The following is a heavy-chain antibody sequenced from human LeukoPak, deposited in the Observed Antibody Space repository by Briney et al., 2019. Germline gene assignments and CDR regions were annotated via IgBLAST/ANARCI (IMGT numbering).Heavy chain of an antibody. CDR2: ISSSSSYI. CDR3: ARGRDGYNYDYYYYYGMDV. J-gene: IGHJ6*02. CDR1: GFTFSSYS. Sequence: GGSLRLSCAASGFTFSSYSMNWVRQAPGKGLEWVSSISSSSSYIYYADSVKGRFTISRDNAKNSLYLQMNSLRAEDTAVYYCARGRDGYNYDYYYYYGMDVWGQGTTVTVSS. V-gene: IGHV3-21*01. D-gene: IGHD5-24*01.